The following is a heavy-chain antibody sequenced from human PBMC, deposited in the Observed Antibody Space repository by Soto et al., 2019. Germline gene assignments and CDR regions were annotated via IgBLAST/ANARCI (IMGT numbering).Heavy chain of an antibody. V-gene: IGHV3-21*01. CDR3: ARGGYSCYYYYGMDV. CDR1: GFTFRSYS. D-gene: IGHD5-12*01. CDR2: ISSSSSYI. Sequence: TGGSLRLSCAASGFTFRSYSMSWVRQAPGKGLEWVSSISSSSSYIYYADSVKGRFAISRDNAKNSLYLQMNSLRAEDTAVYYCARGGYSCYYYYGMDVWGQGTTVTVSS. J-gene: IGHJ6*02.